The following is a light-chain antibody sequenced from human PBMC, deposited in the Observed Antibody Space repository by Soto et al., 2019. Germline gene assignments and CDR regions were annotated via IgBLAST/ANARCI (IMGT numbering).Light chain of an antibody. Sequence: DIVLTQSPGTLSLSPGENATLSCRASQNIDNNYLAWHQQKPGQAPRLLIYGASSRAPGISDRFTGRGSGTDFTLTISSLEPEDSAVYYCQQRHMWPITFGQGTRLEIK. CDR1: QNIDNNY. V-gene: IGKV3D-20*02. CDR3: QQRHMWPIT. CDR2: GAS. J-gene: IGKJ5*01.